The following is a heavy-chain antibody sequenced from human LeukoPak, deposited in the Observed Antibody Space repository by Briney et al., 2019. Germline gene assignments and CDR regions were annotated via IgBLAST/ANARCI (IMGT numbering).Heavy chain of an antibody. J-gene: IGHJ5*02. Sequence: SDTLSLTCAVSRGSISSYYWSWIRQPPGKGLEWIGYVYYSGSPNYNPSLRSRVTISVDTSKNQFSLKLSSVTAADTAIYYCARGLTSYSRSSYWFDPWGQGTLVTVSS. D-gene: IGHD6-6*01. CDR2: VYYSGSP. CDR1: RGSISSYY. CDR3: ARGLTSYSRSSYWFDP. V-gene: IGHV4-59*07.